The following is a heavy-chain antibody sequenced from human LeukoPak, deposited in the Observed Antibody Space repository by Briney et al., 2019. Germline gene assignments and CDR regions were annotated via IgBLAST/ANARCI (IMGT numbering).Heavy chain of an antibody. J-gene: IGHJ4*02. Sequence: SETLSLTCTVSGGSISSYYWSWIRQPPGKGLEWTGYIYYSGSTNYNPSLKSRVTISVDTSKNQFSLKLSSVTAADTAVYYCARLYSSLDYWGQGTLVTVSS. D-gene: IGHD6-19*01. CDR2: IYYSGST. CDR3: ARLYSSLDY. CDR1: GGSISSYY. V-gene: IGHV4-59*08.